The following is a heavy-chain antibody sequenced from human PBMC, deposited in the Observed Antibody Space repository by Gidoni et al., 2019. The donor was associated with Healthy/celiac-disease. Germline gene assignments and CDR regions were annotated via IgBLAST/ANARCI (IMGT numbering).Heavy chain of an antibody. V-gene: IGHV1-46*01. D-gene: IGHD1-26*01. Sequence: QVQLVQSGAEVKKPGASVKVSCKASGYTFTSYYMHWVRQAPGQGLEWMGIINPSGGSTSYAQKFQGRVTMTRDTSTSTVYMELSSLRSEDTAVYYCARLAPGWELHGYFDYWGQGTLVTVSS. J-gene: IGHJ4*02. CDR1: GYTFTSYY. CDR3: ARLAPGWELHGYFDY. CDR2: INPSGGST.